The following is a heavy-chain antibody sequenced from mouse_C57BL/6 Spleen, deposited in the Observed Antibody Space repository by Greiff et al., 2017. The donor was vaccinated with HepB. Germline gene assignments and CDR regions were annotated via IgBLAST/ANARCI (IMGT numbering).Heavy chain of an antibody. Sequence: VQLQESGPELVKPGASVKISCKASGYAFSSSWMNWVKQRPGKGLEWIGRIYPGDGDTNYNGKFKGKATLTADKSSSTAYMQLSSLTSEDSAVYFCARSLMDYWGQGTSVTVSS. CDR3: ARSLMDY. V-gene: IGHV1-82*01. D-gene: IGHD6-2*01. J-gene: IGHJ4*01. CDR2: IYPGDGDT. CDR1: GYAFSSSW.